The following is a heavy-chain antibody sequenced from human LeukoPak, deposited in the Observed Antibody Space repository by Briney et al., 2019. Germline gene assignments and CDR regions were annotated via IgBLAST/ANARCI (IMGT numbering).Heavy chain of an antibody. Sequence: PGGSLRLSCAASGFTFSSYAMHWVRQAPGKGLEWVGRIKSKTDGGTTDYAAPVKGRFTISRDDSKNTLYLQMNSPKTEDTAVYYCTTVFGYSYGYALGYYYYGMDVWGQGTTVTVSS. CDR3: TTVFGYSYGYALGYYYYGMDV. CDR2: IKSKTDGGTT. V-gene: IGHV3-15*01. D-gene: IGHD5-18*01. CDR1: GFTFSSYA. J-gene: IGHJ6*02.